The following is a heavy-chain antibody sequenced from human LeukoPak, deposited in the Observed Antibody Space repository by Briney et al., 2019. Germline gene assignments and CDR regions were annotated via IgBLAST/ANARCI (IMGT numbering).Heavy chain of an antibody. D-gene: IGHD3-22*01. CDR2: IYYSGST. CDR3: ARGYYDSSGYYGEPGIEFDY. J-gene: IGHJ4*02. V-gene: IGHV4-61*08. Sequence: PSETPSLTCAVSGGSISSGGYSWSWIRQPPGKGLEWIGYIYYSGSTNYNPSLKSRVTISVDTSKNQFSLKLSSVTAADTAVYYCARGYYDSSGYYGEPGIEFDYWGQGTLVTVSS. CDR1: GGSISSGGYS.